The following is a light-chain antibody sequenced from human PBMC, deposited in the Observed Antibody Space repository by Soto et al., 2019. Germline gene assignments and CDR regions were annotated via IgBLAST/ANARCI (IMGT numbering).Light chain of an antibody. Sequence: VLTQSPGTLSLSPGERATISCRASQTISSSYLAWYQRKPGQAPRLLIYGVSTRATGIPHRFSGSGSGTDFTLTISRLEPEDCGVYYCQQYGGSPPYTLGQGTRLEIK. J-gene: IGKJ2*01. CDR2: GVS. CDR1: QTISSSY. V-gene: IGKV3-20*01. CDR3: QQYGGSPPYT.